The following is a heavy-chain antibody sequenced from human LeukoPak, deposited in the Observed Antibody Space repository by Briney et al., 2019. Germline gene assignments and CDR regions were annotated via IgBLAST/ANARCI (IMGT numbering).Heavy chain of an antibody. Sequence: GGSLRLSCAASGFTFSSYSMNWVRQAPGKGLEWVSYISSSSSTIYYADSVKGRFTISRDNAKNSLYLQMNGLRDEDTAVYYCARDLWNDPVVGALDYWGQGTLVTVSS. V-gene: IGHV3-48*02. D-gene: IGHD2-15*01. J-gene: IGHJ4*02. CDR3: ARDLWNDPVVGALDY. CDR2: ISSSSSTI. CDR1: GFTFSSYS.